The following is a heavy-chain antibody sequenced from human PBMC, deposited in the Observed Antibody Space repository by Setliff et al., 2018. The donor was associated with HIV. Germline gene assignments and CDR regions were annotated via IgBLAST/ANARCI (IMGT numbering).Heavy chain of an antibody. CDR1: GGAISSRAYF. J-gene: IGHJ5*02. V-gene: IGHV4-39*02. CDR3: ASTATTWGRHSWFDP. Sequence: PSETLSLTCIVSGGAISSRAYFWGWIRQPPGKGLEWIGSISSSGSFYYNPSLRSRVTISVDTSNNHFSLNLTSVTAADTALYYCASTATTWGRHSWFDPWGQGTLVTSP. D-gene: IGHD4-4*01. CDR2: ISSSGSF.